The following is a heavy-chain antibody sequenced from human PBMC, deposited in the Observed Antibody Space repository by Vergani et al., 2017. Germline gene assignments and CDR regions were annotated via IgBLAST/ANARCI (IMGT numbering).Heavy chain of an antibody. Sequence: QITLKESGPTLIKPTQNLTLTCTFSGFSLDTGGVGVGWIRQPPGKGLEWVALMYWNDDKRYSSSLKPRLIFTKDTSKNQVVLTLTNVVPADTATYYCARLSNHCGDCGGDSRFDPWGQETLVTVSS. V-gene: IGHV2-5*01. CDR1: GFSLDTGGVG. CDR2: MYWNDDK. J-gene: IGHJ5*02. D-gene: IGHD4-17*01. CDR3: ARLSNHCGDCGGDSRFDP.